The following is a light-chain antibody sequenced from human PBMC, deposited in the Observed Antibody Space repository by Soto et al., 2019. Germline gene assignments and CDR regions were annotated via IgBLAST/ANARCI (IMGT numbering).Light chain of an antibody. CDR3: QQYHTSSIT. V-gene: IGKV1-5*01. CDR2: DAS. J-gene: IGKJ5*01. Sequence: DIQITQSPSTLSASVGDRVTISCRASQTISSWLAWYQQKPGKAPNPLIYDASTLERGVPSRFSGTGAGTEFTLTIDRLQPDDFETYDCQQYHTSSITFGPGTRLEIK. CDR1: QTISSW.